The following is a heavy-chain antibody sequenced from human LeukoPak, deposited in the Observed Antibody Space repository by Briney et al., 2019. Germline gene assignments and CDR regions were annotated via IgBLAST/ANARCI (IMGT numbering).Heavy chain of an antibody. V-gene: IGHV1-46*01. CDR2: FNPSGGST. CDR1: GYTFTIYY. Sequence: SSVTVSFTSSGYTFTIYYMQWVRQAPGQGREWMGVFNPSGGSTNYAYKFQVRVTMTRAPSTSTLSMELSSLRSEDTAVYYCARGEQPPLDYWGQGTLVTVSS. J-gene: IGHJ4*02. D-gene: IGHD3-16*01. CDR3: ARGEQPPLDY.